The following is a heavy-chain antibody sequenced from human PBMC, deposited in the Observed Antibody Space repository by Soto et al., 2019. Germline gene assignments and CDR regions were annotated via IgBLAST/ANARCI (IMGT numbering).Heavy chain of an antibody. D-gene: IGHD6-13*01. CDR2: ISIYNGNT. V-gene: IGHV1-18*01. CDR3: ARRFGYSTSYDSYYLDV. J-gene: IGHJ6*03. Sequence: QIQLVQSGGEVKKPGASVKVSCKASGYTFTSYGISWVRQAPGQGLEWMGWISIYNGNTNYAEKFRGRVTMTTDTSTSTAYMELGRLRSDDTAVYYCARRFGYSTSYDSYYLDVWGKGTPVTVSS. CDR1: GYTFTSYG.